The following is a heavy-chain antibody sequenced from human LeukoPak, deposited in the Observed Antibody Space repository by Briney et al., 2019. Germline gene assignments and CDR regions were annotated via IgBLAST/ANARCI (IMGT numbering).Heavy chain of an antibody. CDR1: GYTFTSYG. V-gene: IGHV1-18*01. CDR3: ARDCGGDCYHINNWFDP. J-gene: IGHJ5*02. D-gene: IGHD2-21*02. Sequence: ASVKVSCKASGYTFTSYGISWVRQAPGQGLEWMGWISAYNGNTNYAQKLQGRVTMTTDTSTSTAYMELRSLRSDDTAVYYCARDCGGDCYHINNWFDPWGQGTLVTVSS. CDR2: ISAYNGNT.